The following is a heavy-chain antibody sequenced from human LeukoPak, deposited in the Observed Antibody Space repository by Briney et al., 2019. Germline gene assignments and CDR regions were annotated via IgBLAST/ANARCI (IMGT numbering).Heavy chain of an antibody. CDR1: GGSIRSYY. D-gene: IGHD6-6*01. V-gene: IGHV4-59*01. CDR2: IYYSGST. Sequence: SETLSLTCTVSGGSIRSYYWSWIRQPPGKGLEWIGYIYYSGSTKYNPSLKSRVTISVDTSKNQFSLELSSVTAADTAVYYCARDREGSSSSGYYYFYMDVWGKGTPVTVSS. CDR3: ARDREGSSSSGYYYFYMDV. J-gene: IGHJ6*03.